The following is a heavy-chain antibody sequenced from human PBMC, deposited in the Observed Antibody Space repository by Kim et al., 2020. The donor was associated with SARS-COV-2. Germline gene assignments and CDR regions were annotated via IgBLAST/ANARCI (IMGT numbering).Heavy chain of an antibody. V-gene: IGHV3-49*02. D-gene: IGHD3-10*01. CDR3: TRVVQPSLLWFGIIDY. Sequence: SVNGRFTISRDDSKSIAYLQMNSLKTEDTAVYYCTRVVQPSLLWFGIIDYWGQGTLVTVSS. J-gene: IGHJ4*02.